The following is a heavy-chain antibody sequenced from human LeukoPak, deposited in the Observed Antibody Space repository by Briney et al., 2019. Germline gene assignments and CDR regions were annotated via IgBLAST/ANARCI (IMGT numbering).Heavy chain of an antibody. V-gene: IGHV4-30-4*01. D-gene: IGHD7-27*01. CDR3: ARSLTNGGRFDC. CDR1: GASISSGNYY. Sequence: SSETLSLTCIVSGASISSGNYYWSWIRQPPGKGLEWIGYIYYSGSTYYNPSLKSRVTISVDTSKSQFSLKLSSVTAADAAVYYGARSLTNGGRFDCWGQGTLVTVSS. J-gene: IGHJ4*02. CDR2: IYYSGST.